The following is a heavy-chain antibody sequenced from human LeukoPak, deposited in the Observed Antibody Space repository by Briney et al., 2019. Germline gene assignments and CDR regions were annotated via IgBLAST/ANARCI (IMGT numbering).Heavy chain of an antibody. V-gene: IGHV4-59*07. CDR3: ARSLYYYDSSGYYYRVPVNDY. J-gene: IGHJ4*02. CDR1: GGSISSYY. D-gene: IGHD3-22*01. CDR2: IYYSGST. Sequence: SDTLSLTCTVSGGSISSYYWSWIRQPPAKGLEWIGDIYYSGSTNYNPSLKSQVTISVATSKNQFSLKLSSVTAADTAVYYCARSLYYYDSSGYYYRVPVNDYWGQGTLVTVSS.